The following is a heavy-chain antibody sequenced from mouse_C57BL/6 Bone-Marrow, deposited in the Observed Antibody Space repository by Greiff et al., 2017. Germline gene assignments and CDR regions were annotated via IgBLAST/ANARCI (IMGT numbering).Heavy chain of an antibody. CDR1: GFTFSSYA. CDR2: ISDGGSYT. CDR3: ARDRSNYPYYFDY. Sequence: EVQLVESGGGLVKPGGSLKLSCAASGFTFSSYAMSWVRQTPEKRLEWVATISDGGSYTYYPDNVKGRFTISRDKAKNNLYLQMSHLKSEDTAMYYCARDRSNYPYYFDYWGQGTTLTVSS. J-gene: IGHJ2*01. V-gene: IGHV5-4*01. D-gene: IGHD2-5*01.